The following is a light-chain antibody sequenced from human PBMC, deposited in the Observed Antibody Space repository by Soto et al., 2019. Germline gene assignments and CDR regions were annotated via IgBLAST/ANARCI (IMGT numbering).Light chain of an antibody. Sequence: EIVLTQSPGTLSLSPGERATLSCRASQSVSSSYLAWYQQKPGQDPRLLIYGSSSRATGIPDRFSGSGSGTDFTLTFSRLEPEDFAVYYCQQYGSSPGTFGQGTKVEIK. CDR2: GSS. CDR1: QSVSSSY. V-gene: IGKV3-20*01. CDR3: QQYGSSPGT. J-gene: IGKJ1*01.